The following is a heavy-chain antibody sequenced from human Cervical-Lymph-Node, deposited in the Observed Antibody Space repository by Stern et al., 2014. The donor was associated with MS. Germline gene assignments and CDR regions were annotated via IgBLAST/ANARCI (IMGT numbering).Heavy chain of an antibody. J-gene: IGHJ4*02. Sequence: QVQLVQSGPELKKPGSSVTLSCTASGDSFNNYAVNWLRQAPGKGLEWMGGIIPIFGDTNHAQQFRGRVTIKADKSLVTASLQLNSARDGSYEAYGDHATSVFDHWGQGTLVTVSS. V-gene: IGHV1-69*06. D-gene: IGHD4-17*01. CDR2: IIPIFGDT. CDR1: GDSFNNYA. CDR3: HATSVFDH.